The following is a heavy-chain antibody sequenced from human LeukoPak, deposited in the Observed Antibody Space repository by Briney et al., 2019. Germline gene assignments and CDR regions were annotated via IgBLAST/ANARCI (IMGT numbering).Heavy chain of an antibody. CDR2: IWYDGSAK. V-gene: IGHV3-33*06. CDR1: GFTFSSYV. Sequence: TGGSLRLSCAASGFTFSSYVMHWVRQSPGKGLEWVAAIWYDGSAKYFTDSVKGRFTISRDNSKNTLYLQMNSLRAEDTAVYYCAKDLPFDYWGQGTLVTVSS. J-gene: IGHJ4*02. CDR3: AKDLPFDY.